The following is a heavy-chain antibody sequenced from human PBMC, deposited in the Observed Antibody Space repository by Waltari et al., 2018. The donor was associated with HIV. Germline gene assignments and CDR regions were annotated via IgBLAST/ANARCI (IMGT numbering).Heavy chain of an antibody. CDR1: GFTFKNYA. CDR2: VSESGDST. CDR3: AGEDDRGDFP. V-gene: IGHV3-23*01. Sequence: ELYLLASGGGLVQPGGSLRVSGGGAGFTFKNYAVSWVRQAPGKGLEWISSVSESGDSTYYADSVEGRFTISRDNSKNMLYLQMNGLRVEDTAVYYCAGEDDRGDFPWGQGTLVTVSA. D-gene: IGHD2-21*01. J-gene: IGHJ5*02.